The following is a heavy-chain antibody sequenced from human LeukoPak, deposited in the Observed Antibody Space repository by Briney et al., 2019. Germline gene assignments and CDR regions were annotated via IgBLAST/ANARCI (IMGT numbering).Heavy chain of an antibody. V-gene: IGHV3-30*04. Sequence: PGGSLRLSCAASGFTFSNYDMHWVRQAPGKGLEWVAVISYDGGNKYYADSVKGRFTISRDNYKNTMYLQMNSLRAEDTAVYYCARDATTEPGTVYMDVWGKGNTVTISS. CDR2: ISYDGGNK. D-gene: IGHD6-13*01. J-gene: IGHJ6*03. CDR1: GFTFSNYD. CDR3: ARDATTEPGTVYMDV.